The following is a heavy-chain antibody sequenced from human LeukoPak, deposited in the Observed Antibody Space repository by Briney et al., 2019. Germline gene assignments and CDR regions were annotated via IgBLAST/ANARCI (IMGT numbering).Heavy chain of an antibody. J-gene: IGHJ4*02. CDR2: IYTSGST. CDR3: ARHNTIFGVLVPLDY. V-gene: IGHV4-4*07. D-gene: IGHD3-3*01. CDR1: GGSISSYC. Sequence: SETLSRTCTVSGGSISSYCWSWIRKRAGNGLGLIGRIYTSGSTNYHPSLQSRVTISIDKSKNHSSPHLSSVTAPATAVCYCARHNTIFGVLVPLDYWGQGTLVTVSS.